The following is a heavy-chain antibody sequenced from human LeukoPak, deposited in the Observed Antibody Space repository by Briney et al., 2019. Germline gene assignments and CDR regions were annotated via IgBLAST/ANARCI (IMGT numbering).Heavy chain of an antibody. V-gene: IGHV3-48*03. J-gene: IGHJ4*02. D-gene: IGHD5-24*01. CDR1: GFTFSSYE. Sequence: GGSLRLSCAASGFTFSSYEMNWVRQAPGKGLEWVSYISSSGSTIYYADSVKGRFTISRDNAKNPLYLQMNSLRAEDTAVYYCARTTIPADYFDYWGQGTLVTVSS. CDR2: ISSSGSTI. CDR3: ARTTIPADYFDY.